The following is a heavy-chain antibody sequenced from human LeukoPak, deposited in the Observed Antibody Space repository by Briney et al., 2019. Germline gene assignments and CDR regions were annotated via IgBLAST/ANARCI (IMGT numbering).Heavy chain of an antibody. CDR2: IYHSGYP. D-gene: IGHD5-12*01. V-gene: IGHV4-38-2*02. CDR3: ARDLWISGTSGGFDP. J-gene: IGHJ5*02. CDR1: DYSITNGYY. Sequence: SETLSLTCTVSDYSITNGYYWGWIRHSPGKGLEWIGSIYHSGYPHYNPSLKSRLTMSADPSKNEFSLKLTSVTAADTAVYYCARDLWISGTSGGFDPWGQGILLTVSS.